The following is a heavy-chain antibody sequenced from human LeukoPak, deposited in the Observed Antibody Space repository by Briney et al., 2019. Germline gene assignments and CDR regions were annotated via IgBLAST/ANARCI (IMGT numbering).Heavy chain of an antibody. Sequence: GGSLRLSCAASGFTFSSYWMHWVRQAPGKGLVWVARINSDGSSTSYADSVKGRFTISRDNAKNTLYLQMNSLRAEDTAVYYCARVNAYYFGSGISRAFHIWGQGTTVTVSS. V-gene: IGHV3-74*01. J-gene: IGHJ3*02. CDR1: GFTFSSYW. CDR2: INSDGSST. CDR3: ARVNAYYFGSGISRAFHI. D-gene: IGHD3-10*01.